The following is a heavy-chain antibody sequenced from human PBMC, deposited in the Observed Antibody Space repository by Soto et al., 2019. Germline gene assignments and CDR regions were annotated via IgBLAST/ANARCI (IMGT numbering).Heavy chain of an antibody. J-gene: IGHJ6*02. CDR3: ARAPSASLCYGMDV. CDR1: GGTFSSYA. CDR2: IIPIFGTA. Sequence: QVQLVQSGAEVKKPGSSVKVSCNASGGTFSSYAISWVRQAPGQGLEWMGGIIPIFGTANYAQKFQGRVTITADESTSTAYMELSSLRSEDTAVYYCARAPSASLCYGMDVWGQGTTVTVSS. D-gene: IGHD2-21*01. V-gene: IGHV1-69*12.